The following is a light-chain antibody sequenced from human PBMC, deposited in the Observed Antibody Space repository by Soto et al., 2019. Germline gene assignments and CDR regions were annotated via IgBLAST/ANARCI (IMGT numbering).Light chain of an antibody. V-gene: IGKV1-8*01. J-gene: IGKJ3*01. CDR2: AAS. Sequence: AIRMTQSPSSFSASTGDRVTLTCGASQGISSYLAWYQQKPGKAPKLLIYAASTLQSGVPSRFSGSGSGTDFTLTISCLQSEDFATYYCQQYYSYPRTFGPGTKVEYQ. CDR1: QGISSY. CDR3: QQYYSYPRT.